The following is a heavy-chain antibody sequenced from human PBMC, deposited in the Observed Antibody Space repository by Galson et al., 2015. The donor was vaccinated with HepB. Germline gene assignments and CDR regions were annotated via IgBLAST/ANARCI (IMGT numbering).Heavy chain of an antibody. CDR3: ARDLWGAAEGTPFGVVTLYYYYYGMDV. D-gene: IGHD3-3*01. J-gene: IGHJ6*02. CDR2: INAGNGNT. CDR1: GYTFTSYA. Sequence: SVKVSCKASGYTFTSYAMHWVRQAPGQRLEWMGWINAGNGNTKYSQKFQGRVTITRDTSASTAYMELSSLRSEDTAVYYCARDLWGAAEGTPFGVVTLYYYYYGMDVWGQGTTVTVSS. V-gene: IGHV1-3*01.